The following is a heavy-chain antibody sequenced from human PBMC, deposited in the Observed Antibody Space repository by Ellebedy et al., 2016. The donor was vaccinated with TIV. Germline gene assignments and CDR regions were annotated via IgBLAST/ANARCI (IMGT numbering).Heavy chain of an antibody. J-gene: IGHJ3*02. V-gene: IGHV4-39*07. Sequence: MPSETLSLTCTVSGGSISSSSYYWGWIRLPPGKGLEWIGNIYYSGSTYYNPSLQSRVTISVDTSKNQFSLRLHSVTAADTAVYYCARFVRATKAFDIWGQGTMVTVSS. CDR2: IYYSGST. CDR1: GGSISSSSYY. CDR3: ARFVRATKAFDI. D-gene: IGHD5-12*01.